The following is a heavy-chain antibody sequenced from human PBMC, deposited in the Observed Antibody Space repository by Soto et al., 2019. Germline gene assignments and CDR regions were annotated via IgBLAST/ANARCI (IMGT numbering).Heavy chain of an antibody. D-gene: IGHD4-4*01. V-gene: IGHV4-39*01. Sequence: SETLSLTCTVSGGSISSSSYYWGWIRQPPGKGLEWIGSIYYSGSTYYNPSLKSRVTISVDTSKNQFSLKLSAETAADTAVYYCARVSTVTTYDYWGQGTLVTVSS. CDR3: ARVSTVTTYDY. CDR1: GGSISSSSYY. J-gene: IGHJ4*02. CDR2: IYYSGST.